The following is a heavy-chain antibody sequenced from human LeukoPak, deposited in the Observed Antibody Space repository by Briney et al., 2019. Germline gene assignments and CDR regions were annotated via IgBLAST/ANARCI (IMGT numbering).Heavy chain of an antibody. CDR2: IYSGGTT. CDR3: ARGGYSSSWYHFDY. Sequence: GGSLRLSCAASGFIVSSNYMSWVRQAPGKGLEWVSVIYSGGTTNYADSAKGRFTISRDNSKNTLFLQMNSLRAEDTAVYYCARGGYSSSWYHFDYWGQGTLVTVSS. J-gene: IGHJ4*02. V-gene: IGHV3-53*01. D-gene: IGHD6-13*01. CDR1: GFIVSSNY.